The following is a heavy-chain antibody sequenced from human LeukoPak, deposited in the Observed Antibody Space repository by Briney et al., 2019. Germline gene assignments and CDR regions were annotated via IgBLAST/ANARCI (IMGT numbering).Heavy chain of an antibody. J-gene: IGHJ3*02. CDR3: ARGRSYSGSPGRTRRSAFDI. CDR2: IYTSGST. CDR1: GGSISSGSYY. D-gene: IGHD1-26*01. V-gene: IGHV4-61*02. Sequence: SQTLSLTCTVSGGSISSGSYYWSWIRQPAGKGLEWIGRIYTSGSTNYNPSLKSRVTISVDTSKNQFSLKLSSVTAADTAVYYCARGRSYSGSPGRTRRSAFDIWGQGTMVTVSS.